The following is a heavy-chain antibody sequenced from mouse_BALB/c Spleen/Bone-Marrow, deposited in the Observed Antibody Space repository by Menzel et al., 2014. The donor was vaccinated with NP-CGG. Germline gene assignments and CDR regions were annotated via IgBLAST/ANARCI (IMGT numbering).Heavy chain of an antibody. CDR2: IRNKANGYTT. V-gene: IGHV7-3*02. Sequence: DVKLVESGGGLVQPGGSLRLSCATSGFTFTDYYMNWVRQPPGKAPEWLGFIRNKANGYTTEYSASVKGRFTISRDNSQNILYLQMNTLRAEDSATYYCARDKGRVFFDYWGQGTTLTVSS. CDR1: GFTFTDYY. J-gene: IGHJ2*01. CDR3: ARDKGRVFFDY.